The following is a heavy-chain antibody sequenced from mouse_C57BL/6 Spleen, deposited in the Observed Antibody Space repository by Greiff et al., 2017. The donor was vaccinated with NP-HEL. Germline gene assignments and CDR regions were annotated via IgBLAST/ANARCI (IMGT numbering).Heavy chain of an antibody. CDR1: GYTFTDYN. V-gene: IGHV1-18*01. CDR3: ARTGYEGDAMDY. J-gene: IGHJ4*01. Sequence: EVQLQQSGPELVKPGASVKIPCKASGYTFTDYNMDWVKQSHGKSLEWIGDINPNNGGTIYNQKFKGKATLTVDKSSSTAYMELRSLTSEDTAVYYCARTGYEGDAMDYWGQGTSVTVSS. CDR2: INPNNGGT. D-gene: IGHD2-3*01.